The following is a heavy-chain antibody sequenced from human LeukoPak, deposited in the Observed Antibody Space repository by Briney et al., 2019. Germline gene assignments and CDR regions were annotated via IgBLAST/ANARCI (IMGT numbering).Heavy chain of an antibody. V-gene: IGHV4-4*07. Sequence: KPSETLSLTCTVSGGSISSYYWSWIRQPAGKGLEWIGRIYTSGSTNYNPSLKSRVTMSVDTSNNQFSLKVSSVTAADTAVYYCARSFGSGSYYYFDYWGQGTLVTVSS. J-gene: IGHJ4*02. CDR3: ARSFGSGSYYYFDY. CDR2: IYTSGST. D-gene: IGHD3-10*01. CDR1: GGSISSYY.